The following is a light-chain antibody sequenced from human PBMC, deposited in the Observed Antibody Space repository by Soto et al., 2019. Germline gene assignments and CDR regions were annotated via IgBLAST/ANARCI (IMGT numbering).Light chain of an antibody. CDR1: QSVGTN. CDR3: QQHSNWPLT. Sequence: EIVLTQSPATLSLSPGERATLSCRASQSVGTNFAWYQQKPGQAPGLLIYEASTRATGIPARFSGSGSGTDSTLTISSLEPEDFAVYYCQQHSNWPLTFGGGTKV. V-gene: IGKV3-11*01. J-gene: IGKJ4*01. CDR2: EAS.